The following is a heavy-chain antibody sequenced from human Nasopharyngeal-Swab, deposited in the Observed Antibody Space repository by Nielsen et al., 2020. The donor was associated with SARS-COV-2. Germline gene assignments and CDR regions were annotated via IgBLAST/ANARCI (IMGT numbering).Heavy chain of an antibody. J-gene: IGHJ3*02. D-gene: IGHD3-10*01. CDR2: INHSGST. V-gene: IGHV4-34*01. Sequence: SETLSLTCAVFGGSFSGSYWGWIRQPPGRGLEWIGEINHSGSTMYIPSLESRVTISVDTSKNQFSLNLTSVTAADTAMYYCARGPALVIRKTLSSGFDIWGQGTMVTVSS. CDR1: GGSFSGSY. CDR3: ARGPALVIRKTLSSGFDI.